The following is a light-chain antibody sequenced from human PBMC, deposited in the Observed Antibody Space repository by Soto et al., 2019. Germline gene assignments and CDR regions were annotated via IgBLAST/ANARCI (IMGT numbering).Light chain of an antibody. V-gene: IGKV1-39*01. CDR3: QQSYRTPHT. J-gene: IGKJ2*01. CDR2: DAS. Sequence: DIQLAQSPSSLSASVGDRVTIPCQASQDISKYLNWYQQKPGKAPKLLIYDASNLKSGVPSRFSGSGSGTNFTLTITNLQPEDFGTYYCQQSYRTPHTFGQGTKLETK. CDR1: QDISKY.